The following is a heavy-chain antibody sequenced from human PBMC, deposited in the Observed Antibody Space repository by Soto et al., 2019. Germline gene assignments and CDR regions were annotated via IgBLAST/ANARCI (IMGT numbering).Heavy chain of an antibody. J-gene: IGHJ5*02. D-gene: IGHD6-13*01. CDR2: IYHSGRT. CDR1: GGSISSGGYS. Sequence: QLQLQESGSGLVKPSQTLSLTCAVSGGSISSGGYSWSWIRQPPGKGLEWNGYIYHSGRTYYNPSLKSRVNISVDRSKNQFSRKLCSVTAADTAVYYCARASGAGTRGDWFDPWGQGTLVPVSS. CDR3: ARASGAGTRGDWFDP. V-gene: IGHV4-30-2*01.